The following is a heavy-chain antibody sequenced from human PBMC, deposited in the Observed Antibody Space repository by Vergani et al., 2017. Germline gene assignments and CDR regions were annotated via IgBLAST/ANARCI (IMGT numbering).Heavy chain of an antibody. CDR2: IYYSWST. V-gene: IGHV4-59*01. CDR3: ARVRAAADYYYYYYYMDV. CDR1: GGSISSYY. Sequence: QVQLQESGPGLVKPTETLSLTFTVSGGSISSYYWSWIRQPPGKGLEWIGYIYYSWSTNYNSSLKSRVTISVDTSKNQFSLKLSFVTAADTAVYYCARVRAAADYYYYYYYMDVWGKGTTVTVSS. D-gene: IGHD6-13*01. J-gene: IGHJ6*03.